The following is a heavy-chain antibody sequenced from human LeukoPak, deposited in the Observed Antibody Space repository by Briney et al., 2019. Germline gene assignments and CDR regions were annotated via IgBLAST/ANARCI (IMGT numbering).Heavy chain of an antibody. CDR3: TTSGSYYSDY. J-gene: IGHJ4*02. V-gene: IGHV3-11*03. Sequence: GGSLRLSCAASGFTFSDYYMTWIRQAPGKGLEWVSYISSSSSYTNYADSVKGRFTISRDNAKNSLYLQMNSLKTEDSAVYYCTTSGSYYSDYWGQGTLVTVSS. CDR2: ISSSSSYT. D-gene: IGHD1-26*01. CDR1: GFTFSDYY.